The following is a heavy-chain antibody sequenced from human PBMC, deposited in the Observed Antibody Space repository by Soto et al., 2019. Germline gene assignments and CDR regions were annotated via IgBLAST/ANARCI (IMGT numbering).Heavy chain of an antibody. Sequence: QVQLQQWGAGLLKPSETLSLTCAVYGGSFSGYYWSWIRQAPGKGLEWIGEINHSGSTNYNPSLKSRVTISVDTSKNQFSLKLSSVTAADTAVYYCARVVVAATRASWFDPWGQGTLVTVSS. CDR1: GGSFSGYY. J-gene: IGHJ5*02. V-gene: IGHV4-34*01. CDR3: ARVVVAATRASWFDP. CDR2: INHSGST. D-gene: IGHD2-15*01.